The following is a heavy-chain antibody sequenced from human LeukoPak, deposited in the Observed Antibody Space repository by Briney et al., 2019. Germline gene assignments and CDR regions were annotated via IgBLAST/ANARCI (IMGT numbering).Heavy chain of an antibody. V-gene: IGHV1-24*01. CDR1: GYTLTELS. CDR2: FDPEDGET. Sequence: ASVKVSCKVSGYTLTELSMHWVRQAPGKGLEWMGGFDPEDGETIYAQKFRGRVTMTEDTSTDTAYMELSSLRSEDTAVYYCATDLYYDFWSGYNDYWGQGTLVTVSS. D-gene: IGHD3-3*01. CDR3: ATDLYYDFWSGYNDY. J-gene: IGHJ4*02.